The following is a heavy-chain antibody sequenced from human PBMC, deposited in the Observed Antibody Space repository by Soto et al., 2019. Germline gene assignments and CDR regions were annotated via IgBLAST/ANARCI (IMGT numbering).Heavy chain of an antibody. CDR1: GGSISSYY. Sequence: SETLSLTCTVSGGSISSYYWSWIRQPPGKGLEWIGYIYYSGSTNYNPSLKSRVTISVDTSKNQFSLKLSSGTAADTAVYYCARLSLPLQYCSGGSCYSSEAFDIWGQGTMVTVSS. CDR3: ARLSLPLQYCSGGSCYSSEAFDI. J-gene: IGHJ3*02. V-gene: IGHV4-59*01. D-gene: IGHD2-15*01. CDR2: IYYSGST.